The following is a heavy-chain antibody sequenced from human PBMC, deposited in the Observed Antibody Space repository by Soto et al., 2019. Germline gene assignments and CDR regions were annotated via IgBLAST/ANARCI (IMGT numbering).Heavy chain of an antibody. CDR3: ARMATFGSLNWFDR. D-gene: IGHD3-16*01. CDR2: MNPGSGDT. V-gene: IGHV1-8*01. CDR1: GYSFTNND. Sequence: ASVKVSCKASGYSFTNNDVSWVRQATGQGLEWMGWMNPGSGDTGYAQKFQGRVTMTRDISIATAYMELSSLRSDDTAIYYWARMATFGSLNWFDRWGQGTLVTVSS. J-gene: IGHJ5*02.